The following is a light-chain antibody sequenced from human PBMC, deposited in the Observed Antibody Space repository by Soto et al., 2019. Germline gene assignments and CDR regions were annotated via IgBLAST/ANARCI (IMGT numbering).Light chain of an antibody. CDR3: SSYAGSNKSV. CDR2: EGS. V-gene: IGLV2-14*02. CDR1: SSDVGSYNL. J-gene: IGLJ1*01. Sequence: QSAPTQPASVSGSPGQSITISCTGTSSDVGSYNLVSWYQQHPGKAPKLMIYEGSKRPSGVSNRFSGSKSGNTASLTISGLQPEDEADYYCSSYAGSNKSVFGTGTKVTVL.